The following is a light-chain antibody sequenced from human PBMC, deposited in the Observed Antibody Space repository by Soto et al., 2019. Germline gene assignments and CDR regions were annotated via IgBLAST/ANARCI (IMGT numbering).Light chain of an antibody. CDR2: SND. CDR1: SSNIGGNT. V-gene: IGLV1-44*01. CDR3: AAWDDSVNGWV. Sequence: QSVLTQPPSASGTPGQRVTMSCSGSSSNIGGNTVNWYQQMPGTAPKLLIYSNDQRPSGVPDRFSGSKSGTSASLAISGLQSEDEADDYCAAWDDSVNGWVFGGGTKLTVL. J-gene: IGLJ3*02.